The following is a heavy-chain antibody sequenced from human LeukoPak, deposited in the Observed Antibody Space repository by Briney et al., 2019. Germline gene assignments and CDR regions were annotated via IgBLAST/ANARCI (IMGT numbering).Heavy chain of an antibody. CDR2: ISYDGSNK. CDR3: AKDHYYYGSGIYFMHYFDY. V-gene: IGHV3-30*04. D-gene: IGHD3-10*01. J-gene: IGHJ4*02. Sequence: PGGSLRPSCAASGFTFSSYAMHWVRQAPGKGLEWVAVISYDGSNKYYADSVKGRFTISRENSKNTLHLQMNSLKTEDTAVYYCAKDHYYYGSGIYFMHYFDYWGQGTLVTVSS. CDR1: GFTFSSYA.